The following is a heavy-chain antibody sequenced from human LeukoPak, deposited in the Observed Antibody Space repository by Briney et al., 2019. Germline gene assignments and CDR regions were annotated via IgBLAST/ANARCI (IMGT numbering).Heavy chain of an antibody. CDR2: IIPIFGTA. Sequence: SVKVSCKASGGTVSSYAISWVRQAPGQGLEWMGGIIPIFGTANYAQKFQGRVTITADESTSTAYMELSSLRSEDTAVYYCARGHYYGSGNYYLNFDYWGQGTLVTVSS. CDR3: ARGHYYGSGNYYLNFDY. D-gene: IGHD3-10*01. CDR1: GGTVSSYA. V-gene: IGHV1-69*01. J-gene: IGHJ4*02.